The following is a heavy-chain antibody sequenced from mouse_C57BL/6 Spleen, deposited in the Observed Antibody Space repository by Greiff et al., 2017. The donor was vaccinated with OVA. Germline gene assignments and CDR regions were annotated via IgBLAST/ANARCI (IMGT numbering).Heavy chain of an antibody. Sequence: VQLQQPGAELVMPGASVKLSCKASGYTFTSYWMHWVKQRPGQGLEWIGEIDPSDSYTNYNQKFKGKSTLTVDKSSSTAYMQLSSLTSEDSAVDYCARSGLTGTTMDYWGQGTSVTVSS. CDR3: ARSGLTGTTMDY. J-gene: IGHJ4*01. D-gene: IGHD4-1*01. V-gene: IGHV1-69*01. CDR1: GYTFTSYW. CDR2: IDPSDSYT.